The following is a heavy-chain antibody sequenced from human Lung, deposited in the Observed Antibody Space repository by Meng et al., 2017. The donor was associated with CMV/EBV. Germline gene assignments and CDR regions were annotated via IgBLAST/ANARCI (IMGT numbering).Heavy chain of an antibody. CDR1: GFTFSSYS. Sequence: GGSXRLXCAASGFTFSSYSMNGVRQAPGKGLEWVSSISSSSSYIYYADSVKGRFTISRDNAKNSLYLQMNSLRAEDTAVYYCARDLSIVPAAITYYYGMDVWXQGNXVTVSS. V-gene: IGHV3-21*01. CDR3: ARDLSIVPAAITYYYGMDV. D-gene: IGHD2-2*02. CDR2: ISSSSSYI. J-gene: IGHJ6*02.